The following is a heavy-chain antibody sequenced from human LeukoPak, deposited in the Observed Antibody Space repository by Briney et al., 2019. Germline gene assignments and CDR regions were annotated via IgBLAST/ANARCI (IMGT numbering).Heavy chain of an antibody. D-gene: IGHD2-21*02. CDR1: GFTVSSRY. J-gene: IGHJ4*02. CDR3: ARGESSDCTCIDY. Sequence: PGGSLRLSCAASGFTVSSRYMSWVRQAPGKGLEWDSVIHGDGSTYYADSVKGRFTISRDNSKNTLYLQMNSLRAEDTAVYYCARGESSDCTCIDYWGQGTLVSVSS. V-gene: IGHV3-53*01. CDR2: IHGDGST.